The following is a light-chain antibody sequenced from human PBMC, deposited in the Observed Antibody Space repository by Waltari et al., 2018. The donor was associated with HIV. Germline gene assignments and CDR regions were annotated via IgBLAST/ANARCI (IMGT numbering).Light chain of an antibody. CDR2: GAS. CDR1: QSVSSN. J-gene: IGKJ2*01. V-gene: IGKV3-15*01. CDR3: QQYNNWPRT. Sequence: EIVMTQSPATLSVSTGERATLSCRASQSVSSNLAWYQQKPGQAPRLLIYGASTRATGIPARFSGSGSGTEFTLTISSLQSEDFAVYYCQQYNNWPRTFGQGTKLEIK.